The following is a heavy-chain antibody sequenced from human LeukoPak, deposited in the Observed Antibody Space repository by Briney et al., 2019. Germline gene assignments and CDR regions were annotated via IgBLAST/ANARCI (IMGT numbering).Heavy chain of an antibody. V-gene: IGHV1-2*02. J-gene: IGHJ4*02. Sequence: ASVKVSCKASGYTFTSYGISWVRQAPGQGLEWMGWINPNSGGTNYAQKFQGRVTMTRDTSIRTAYMELSRLTSDDTAVYYCARAISGNTNPDYWGQGTLVSVSS. CDR3: ARAISGNTNPDY. D-gene: IGHD2-2*01. CDR2: INPNSGGT. CDR1: GYTFTSYG.